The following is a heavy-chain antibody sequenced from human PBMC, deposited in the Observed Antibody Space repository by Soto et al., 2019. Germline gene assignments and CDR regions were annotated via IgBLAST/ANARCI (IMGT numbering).Heavy chain of an antibody. CDR1: GFTFSSYA. CDR2: ISGSGGST. CDR3: AIPLAPVYYYYGMDV. Sequence: GGSLRLSCAASGFTFSSYAMSWVRQAPGKGLEWVSAISGSGGSTYYADSVKGRFTISRDNSKNTLYLQMNSLRAEETAVYYCAIPLAPVYYYYGMDVWGQGTTVTVSS. J-gene: IGHJ6*02. V-gene: IGHV3-23*01. D-gene: IGHD6-13*01.